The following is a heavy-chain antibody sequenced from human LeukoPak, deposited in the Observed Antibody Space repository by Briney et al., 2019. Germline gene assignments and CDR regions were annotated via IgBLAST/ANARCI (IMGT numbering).Heavy chain of an antibody. D-gene: IGHD6-13*01. CDR1: GGSISSYY. CDR3: ARENSSSWYKGGDAFDI. CDR2: IYYSGST. Sequence: SETLSLTCTVSGGSISSYYWSWSRQPPGKGLEWIGYIYYSGSTNYNPSLKSRVTISVDTSKNQFSLKLSSVTAADTAVYYCARENSSSWYKGGDAFDIWGQGTMVTVSS. V-gene: IGHV4-59*01. J-gene: IGHJ3*02.